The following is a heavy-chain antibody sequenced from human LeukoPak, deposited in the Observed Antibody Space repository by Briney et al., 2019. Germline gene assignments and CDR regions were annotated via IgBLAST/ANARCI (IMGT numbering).Heavy chain of an antibody. CDR1: GGSISSYY. J-gene: IGHJ4*02. CDR2: IYYSGST. Sequence: SETLSLTCTVSGGSISSYYWSWIRQPPGKGLEWIGYIYYSGSTNYNPSLKSRVTISVDTSKNQFSLKLSSVTAADTAVYYCARGTIAAAGYYFDYWGQGTLVTVSS. V-gene: IGHV4-59*01. CDR3: ARGTIAAAGYYFDY. D-gene: IGHD6-13*01.